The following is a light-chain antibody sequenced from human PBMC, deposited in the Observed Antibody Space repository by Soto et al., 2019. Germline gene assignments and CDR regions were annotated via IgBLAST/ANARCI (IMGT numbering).Light chain of an antibody. CDR3: QTWGTGIQV. J-gene: IGLJ2*01. CDR2: VNSDGSH. Sequence: QSVLTQSPSASASLGASVKFTCTLSSGHSDYAIAWHQQQPEKGPRFLMKVNSDGSHNKGDGIPDRFSGSSSGAERYLTISSLQSEDEADYYCQTWGTGIQVFGGGTKLTVL. V-gene: IGLV4-69*01. CDR1: SGHSDYA.